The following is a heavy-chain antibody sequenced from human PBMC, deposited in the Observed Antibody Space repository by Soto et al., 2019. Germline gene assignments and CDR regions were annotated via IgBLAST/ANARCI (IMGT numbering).Heavy chain of an antibody. J-gene: IGHJ4*02. Sequence: ASVKVSCKASGYTFTSYGISWVRQAPGQGLEWMGWISAYNGNTNYAQKLQGRVTMTTDTSTSTAYMELRSLRSDDTAVYYCARGTALDYCGSYYARYYFDYCGQGTLVTVSS. CDR3: ARGTALDYCGSYYARYYFDY. CDR2: ISAYNGNT. D-gene: IGHD1-26*01. V-gene: IGHV1-18*01. CDR1: GYTFTSYG.